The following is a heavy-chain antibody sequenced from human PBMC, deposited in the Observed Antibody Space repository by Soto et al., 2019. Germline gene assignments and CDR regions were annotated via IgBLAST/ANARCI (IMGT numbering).Heavy chain of an antibody. J-gene: IGHJ4*02. CDR2: IIPILGIA. D-gene: IGHD2-2*01. V-gene: IGHV1-69*02. CDR1: GGTFSSYT. Sequence: GASLKVSCKASGGTFSSYTISWVRQAPGQGLEWMGRIIPILGIANYAQKFQGRVTITADKSTSTAYMELSSLRSEDTAVYYCARVDCSSTSCYTFDYWGQGTLVTVSS. CDR3: ARVDCSSTSCYTFDY.